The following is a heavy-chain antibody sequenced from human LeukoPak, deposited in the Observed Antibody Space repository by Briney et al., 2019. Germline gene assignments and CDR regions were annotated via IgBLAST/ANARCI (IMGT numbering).Heavy chain of an antibody. CDR1: GFSFRDYY. V-gene: IGHV3-11*06. D-gene: IGHD3-3*01. CDR3: VRGVDSARAFDF. J-gene: IGHJ4*02. Sequence: GGSLRLSCAASGFSFRDYYMAWIRQAPGKGLEWIAFISASRGYTDYVDSVKGRFTISRDNAKNSLFLEMNSLRADDTAVYYCVRGVDSARAFDFWGQGTLVIVSS. CDR2: ISASRGYT.